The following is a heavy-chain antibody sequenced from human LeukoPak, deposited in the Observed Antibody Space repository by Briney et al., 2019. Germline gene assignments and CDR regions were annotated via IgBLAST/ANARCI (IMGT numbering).Heavy chain of an antibody. V-gene: IGHV1-46*01. D-gene: IGHD3-10*01. J-gene: IGHJ4*02. CDR3: AREMIMVRGANDY. Sequence: ASVKASCKASGYTFTSYYMHWVRQAPGQGLEWMGIINPSGGSTSYAQKFQGRVTMTRDTSISTAYMELSRLRSDDTAVYYCAREMIMVRGANDYWGQGTLVTVSS. CDR1: GYTFTSYY. CDR2: INPSGGST.